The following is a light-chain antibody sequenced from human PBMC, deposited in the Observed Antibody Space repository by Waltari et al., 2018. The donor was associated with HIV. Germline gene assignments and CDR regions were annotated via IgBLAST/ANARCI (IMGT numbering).Light chain of an antibody. V-gene: IGKV1-5*03. CDR1: QNVSSW. J-gene: IGKJ1*01. CDR3: QQYTTFPWT. CDR2: KAS. Sequence: DIQMPQSPSPPSPSSGDRVTSNCRASQNVSSWLAWYQQKSGKAPKLLIYKASALEFGVQSRFSGSGSGADFTLVISSLQPDDFATYYCQQYTTFPWTFGQGTKVEIK.